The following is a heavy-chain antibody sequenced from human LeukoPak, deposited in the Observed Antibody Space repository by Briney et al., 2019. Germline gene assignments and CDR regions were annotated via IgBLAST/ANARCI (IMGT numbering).Heavy chain of an antibody. CDR2: LYHDGGT. V-gene: IGHV3-53*01. Sequence: GGSLRLSCAASGFTVSSNYMSWVRQAPGKGLEYVSVLYHDGGTYSADSVKGRFTISRDNSKNTLYLQMNSLRVEDTAVYYCVRDGLLWYQGSTWGQGTMVTVSS. J-gene: IGHJ3*01. D-gene: IGHD2-21*01. CDR3: VRDGLLWYQGST. CDR1: GFTVSSNY.